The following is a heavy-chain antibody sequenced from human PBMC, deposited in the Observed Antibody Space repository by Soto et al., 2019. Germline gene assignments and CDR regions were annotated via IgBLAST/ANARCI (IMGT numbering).Heavy chain of an antibody. CDR1: GYTFTSYT. V-gene: IGHV1-3*01. J-gene: IGHJ4*02. D-gene: IGHD3-10*01. CDR3: ARGGGWVGEASFDT. Sequence: QVQLEQSGAEVKKPGASVKVSCQTSGYTFTSYTLHWVRQAPGQGLEWLGWINAGNGREKYSQRFQDRVSLSTDRSTTTAYMEIRSLRSEDPAVYYCARGGGWVGEASFDTWGQGTLVIVSS. CDR2: INAGNGRE.